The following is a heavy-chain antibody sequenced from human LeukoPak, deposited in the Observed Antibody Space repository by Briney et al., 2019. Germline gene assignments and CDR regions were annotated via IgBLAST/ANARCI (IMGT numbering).Heavy chain of an antibody. J-gene: IGHJ4*02. V-gene: IGHV1-46*01. CDR3: TTARQGLY. CDR1: GYNFSIYY. CDR2: INPSGDST. Sequence: ASVKVSCTASGYNFSIYYMHWVRQAPGQGLEWMGIINPSGDSTSYAQKFQSRVTVTRDTSTSTAYMELSSLRSEDTAVYYCTTARQGLYWGQGTLVIVSS. D-gene: IGHD6-19*01.